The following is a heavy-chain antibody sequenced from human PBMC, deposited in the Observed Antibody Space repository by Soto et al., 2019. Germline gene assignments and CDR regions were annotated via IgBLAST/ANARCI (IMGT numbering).Heavy chain of an antibody. J-gene: IGHJ4*02. CDR3: ARDYPRGGYNHY. V-gene: IGHV1-18*01. D-gene: IGHD5-12*01. CDR1: GYTFTSYG. CDR2: ISAYNGNT. Sequence: ASVKVSCKASGYTFTSYGISWVRQAPGQGLEWMGWISAYNGNTNYAQKLQGRVTMTTDTSTSTAYMELRSLRSDGTAVYYCARDYPRGGYNHYWGQGTLVTVSS.